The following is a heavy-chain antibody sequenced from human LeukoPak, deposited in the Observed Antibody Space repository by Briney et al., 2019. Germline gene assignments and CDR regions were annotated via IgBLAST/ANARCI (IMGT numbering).Heavy chain of an antibody. CDR1: GGTFSSYA. CDR2: IIPIFGTA. V-gene: IGHV1-69*06. J-gene: IGHJ5*02. Sequence: GSSVKVSCKASGGTFSSYAISWVRQAPGQGLEWMAAIIPIFGTANYAQKFQGRVTITADKSTSTAYMELSSLRSEDTAVYYCASKYCSSTSCYELSNWFDPWGQGTLVTVSS. CDR3: ASKYCSSTSCYELSNWFDP. D-gene: IGHD2-2*01.